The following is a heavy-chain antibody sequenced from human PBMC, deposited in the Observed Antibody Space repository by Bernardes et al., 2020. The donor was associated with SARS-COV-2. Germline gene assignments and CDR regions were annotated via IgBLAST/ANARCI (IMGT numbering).Heavy chain of an antibody. CDR3: AKAKDSLLWFGESGDALDV. CDR1: GYTFTKYG. J-gene: IGHJ3*01. V-gene: IGHV1-3*01. Sequence: ASVKVSCTASGYTFTKYGLHWVRQAPGQRLEWMGRINAANGNTKYSQNFQGRVTISRDTSASTVYLDLSSLRSEDTAVYYCAKAKDSLLWFGESGDALDVWGRGTMVTVSS. D-gene: IGHD3-10*01. CDR2: INAANGNT.